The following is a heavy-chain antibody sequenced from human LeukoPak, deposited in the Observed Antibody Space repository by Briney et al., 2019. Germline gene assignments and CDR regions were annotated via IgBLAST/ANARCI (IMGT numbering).Heavy chain of an antibody. CDR2: IIPIFGAA. CDR1: GGTFSSYA. Sequence: ASVKVSCKASGGTFSSYATSWVRQAPGQGLEWMGGIIPIFGAANYAQKFQGRVTITADESTSTAYMELSSLRSEDAAVYYCARRKGSSWFDYWGQGTLVTVSS. J-gene: IGHJ4*02. CDR3: ARRKGSSWFDY. V-gene: IGHV1-69*01. D-gene: IGHD6-13*01.